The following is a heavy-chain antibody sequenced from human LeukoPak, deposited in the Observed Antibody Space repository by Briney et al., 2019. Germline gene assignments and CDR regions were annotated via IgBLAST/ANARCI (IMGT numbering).Heavy chain of an antibody. Sequence: SVKVSCKASGGTFSSYAISWVRQAPGQGLEWMGGIIPIFGTANYAQKFQGRVTITADESTSTAYMELSSLRSEDTAVYYCARDAHYDFWSGTYNWFDPWGQGTLVTVS. V-gene: IGHV1-69*13. CDR2: IIPIFGTA. D-gene: IGHD3-3*01. CDR3: ARDAHYDFWSGTYNWFDP. J-gene: IGHJ5*02. CDR1: GGTFSSYA.